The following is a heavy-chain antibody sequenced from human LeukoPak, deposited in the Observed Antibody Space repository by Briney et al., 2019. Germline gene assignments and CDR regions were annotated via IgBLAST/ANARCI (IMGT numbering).Heavy chain of an antibody. CDR2: ISWNSGTI. CDR1: GFTFSSFW. D-gene: IGHD2-15*01. Sequence: GGSLRLSCAASGFTFSSFWMHWVRQAPGKGLEWVSGISWNSGTIGYADSVKGRFTISRDNAKNSLYLQMSSLRPEDTALYYCAKDIEVVVAATQTGCFDYWGLGTLVTVSS. CDR3: AKDIEVVVAATQTGCFDY. V-gene: IGHV3-9*01. J-gene: IGHJ4*02.